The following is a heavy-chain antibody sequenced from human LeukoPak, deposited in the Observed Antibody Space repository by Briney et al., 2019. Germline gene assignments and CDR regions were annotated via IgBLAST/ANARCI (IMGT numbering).Heavy chain of an antibody. CDR3: WEHRPMPYSFDC. Sequence: SETLSLTCTVSGGSISSNLWSWIRQPPGKGLEWIGYIYYSGSTNYNPSLKSRVTISADTSKNQFSLKLNSVTAAGTAVYYCWEHRPMPYSFDCWGRGTLVTVS. D-gene: IGHD1-26*01. V-gene: IGHV4-59*08. CDR2: IYYSGST. CDR1: GGSISSNL. J-gene: IGHJ4*02.